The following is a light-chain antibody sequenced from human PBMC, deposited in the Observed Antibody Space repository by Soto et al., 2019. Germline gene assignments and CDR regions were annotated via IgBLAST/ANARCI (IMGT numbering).Light chain of an antibody. CDR2: GAS. CDR1: QSVSSSY. V-gene: IGKV3-20*01. Sequence: EIVLTQSPGTLSLSPGERATISCRASQSVSSSYLAWYQQKPGQAPRLLIYGASSMATGIPDRFSGSGSGTDFTLTISRLEPEDFAVYYCQQYGSSPYTFGQGTKLEIK. CDR3: QQYGSSPYT. J-gene: IGKJ2*01.